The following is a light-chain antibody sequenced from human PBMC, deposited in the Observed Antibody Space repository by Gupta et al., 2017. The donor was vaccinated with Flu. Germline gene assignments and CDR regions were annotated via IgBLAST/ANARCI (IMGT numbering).Light chain of an antibody. CDR2: DDS. Sequence: SYVLTQPPSVPVAPGQTARSTCGGNNIGTKSVHWYQQKPGQAPVLVVYDDSGRPSGIPERFSGSNSGNTATLTISGVEAADEADYYCQVWDSTNDQVVFGGGTKLTV. CDR3: QVWDSTNDQVV. V-gene: IGLV3-21*02. J-gene: IGLJ2*01. CDR1: NIGTKS.